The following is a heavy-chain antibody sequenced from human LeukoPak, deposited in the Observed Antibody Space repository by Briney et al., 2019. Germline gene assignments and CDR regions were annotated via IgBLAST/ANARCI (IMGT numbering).Heavy chain of an antibody. CDR1: GFTFSNAW. CDR3: AVVTSPNY. CDR2: ISSSSSYI. J-gene: IGHJ4*02. D-gene: IGHD4-23*01. Sequence: PGGSLRLSCAASGFTFSNAWMNWVRQAPGKGLEWVSSISSSSSYIYYADSVKGRFTISRDNAKNSLYLQMNSLRAEDTAVYYCAVVTSPNYWGQGTLVTVSS. V-gene: IGHV3-21*01.